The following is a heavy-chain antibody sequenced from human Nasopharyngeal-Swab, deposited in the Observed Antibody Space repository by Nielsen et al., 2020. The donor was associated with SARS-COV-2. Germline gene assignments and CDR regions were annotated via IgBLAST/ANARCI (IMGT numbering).Heavy chain of an antibody. CDR1: GGSISSSNW. Sequence: SETLSLTCAVSGGSISSSNWWCWVRQPPGKGLEWIGEIYHSGSTNYNPSLKSRVTISVDKSKNQFSLKLSSVTAADTAVYYCARGPRVYYYDSSGYFYWGQGTLVTVSS. D-gene: IGHD3-22*01. CDR2: IYHSGST. CDR3: ARGPRVYYYDSSGYFY. V-gene: IGHV4-4*02. J-gene: IGHJ4*02.